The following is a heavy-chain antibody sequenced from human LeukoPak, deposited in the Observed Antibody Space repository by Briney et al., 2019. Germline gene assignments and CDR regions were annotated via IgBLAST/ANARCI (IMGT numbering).Heavy chain of an antibody. J-gene: IGHJ4*02. CDR1: GYSFTTYW. CDR2: IYPGDSDT. D-gene: IGHD6-19*01. V-gene: IGHV5-51*01. CDR3: ARARGIDSSGWETFDY. Sequence: GESLKISCKDSGYSFTTYWIGWVRQMPGKGLEWMGIIYPGDSDTRYSPSFQGQVTISADKSISTAYLQWSSLKAPDTAMYYCARARGIDSSGWETFDYWGQGTLVTVSS.